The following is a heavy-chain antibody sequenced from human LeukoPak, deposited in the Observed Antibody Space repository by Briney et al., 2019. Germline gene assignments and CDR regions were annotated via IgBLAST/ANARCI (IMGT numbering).Heavy chain of an antibody. CDR2: IKSKTDGGTT. CDR1: GFTFSNYA. Sequence: GGSLRLSCAASGFTFSNYAVTWVRQAPGKGLEWVGRIKSKTDGGTTDYAAPVKGRFTISRDDSKNTLYLQMNSLKTEDTAVYYCTTGIAVAGTNYWGQGTLVTVSS. V-gene: IGHV3-15*01. D-gene: IGHD6-19*01. J-gene: IGHJ4*02. CDR3: TTGIAVAGTNY.